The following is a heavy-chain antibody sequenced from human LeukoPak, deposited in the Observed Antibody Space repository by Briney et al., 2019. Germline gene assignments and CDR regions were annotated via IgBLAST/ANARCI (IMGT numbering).Heavy chain of an antibody. V-gene: IGHV6-1*01. Sequence: SQTLSLTFAISGDSVSHNSVAWNWIRQSPSRGLEWLGRTYYRSKWYNDYAVSVKSRITINPDTSKNQFSLQLNSVTPEDTAVYYCARAGWNLELRFDYWGQGTLVTVSS. J-gene: IGHJ4*02. CDR2: TYYRSKWYN. CDR3: ARAGWNLELRFDY. CDR1: GDSVSHNSVA. D-gene: IGHD1-7*01.